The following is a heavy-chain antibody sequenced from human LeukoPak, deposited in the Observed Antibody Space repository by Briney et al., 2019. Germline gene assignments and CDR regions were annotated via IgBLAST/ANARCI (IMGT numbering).Heavy chain of an antibody. Sequence: SVKVSCKASGGTFSSYAISWVRQAPGQGLEWMGGIIPIFGTANYAQKFQGRVTITTDESTSTAYMELSSLRSEDTAVYYCASRKRSLEWHFDYWGQGTLVTVSS. CDR3: ASRKRSLEWHFDY. CDR2: IIPIFGTA. J-gene: IGHJ4*02. CDR1: GGTFSSYA. V-gene: IGHV1-69*05. D-gene: IGHD3-3*01.